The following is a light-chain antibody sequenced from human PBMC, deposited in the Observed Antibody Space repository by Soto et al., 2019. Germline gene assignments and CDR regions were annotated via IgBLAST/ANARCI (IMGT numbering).Light chain of an antibody. Sequence: DIHMTQSPSTLSSSFGDRVTITGLASQSISSWLAWYQQKPGKAPKLLIYDASSLESVFPSRFSGSGSGTEFTLTISSLQPDDFATYYGQQYNSYWTFGQGTKV. CDR1: QSISSW. CDR3: QQYNSYWT. CDR2: DAS. J-gene: IGKJ1*01. V-gene: IGKV1-5*01.